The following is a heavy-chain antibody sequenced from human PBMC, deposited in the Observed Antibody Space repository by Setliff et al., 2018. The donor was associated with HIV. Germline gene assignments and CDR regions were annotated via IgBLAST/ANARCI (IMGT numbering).Heavy chain of an antibody. CDR3: ARVRYCSGGSCYGGEYWFGP. CDR2: IHPSGGST. Sequence: GASVKVSCKASGYTFTSYYIHWVRQAPGQGLEWMGVIHPSGGSTSYAQSFQDRVTMTRDTSTSTVYMELSSLRSEDTAVYYCARVRYCSGGSCYGGEYWFGPWGQGTLVTVSS. J-gene: IGHJ5*02. D-gene: IGHD2-15*01. CDR1: GYTFTSYY. V-gene: IGHV1-46*01.